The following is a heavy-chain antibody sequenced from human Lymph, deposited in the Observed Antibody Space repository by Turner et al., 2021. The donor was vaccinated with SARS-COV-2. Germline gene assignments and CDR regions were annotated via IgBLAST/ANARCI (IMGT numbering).Heavy chain of an antibody. V-gene: IGHV3-48*02. CDR3: ARDRGGYGAYYYGMDV. CDR1: GFTFSSYS. J-gene: IGHJ6*02. CDR2: ISISSSTI. D-gene: IGHD2-15*01. Sequence: EVQRVESGGGLVQPGGSLKLSCAAYGFTFSSYSMNWVRQAPRKGLEWVSYISISSSTIYYADSVKGRFTISRDNAKNSLYLQMNSLRDEDTAVYYCARDRGGYGAYYYGMDVWGQGTTVTVSS.